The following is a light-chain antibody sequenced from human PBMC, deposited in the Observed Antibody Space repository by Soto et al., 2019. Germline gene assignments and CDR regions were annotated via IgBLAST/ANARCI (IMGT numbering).Light chain of an antibody. CDR2: DAS. V-gene: IGKV1-5*01. J-gene: IGKJ4*01. Sequence: DTQMTQSPYHLSASVGDRVTITYRASQSISSWLAWYQQKPGKAPKLQIFDASSLESGTPSRFSGRRSGTQFTLTINGLQPDDFATYYCQQYDNYKPLTFGGGTKVDIK. CDR1: QSISSW. CDR3: QQYDNYKPLT.